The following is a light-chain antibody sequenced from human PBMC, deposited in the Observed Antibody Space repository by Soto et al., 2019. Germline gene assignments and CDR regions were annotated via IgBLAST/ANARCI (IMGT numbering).Light chain of an antibody. Sequence: ELVLTQSPATLSVSPGDRATLSCRAGRSVSNYLVWYQQKPGQAPGLLIYDASKRAPGVPARFSGSGSATDFTLTIDSLEPEDTGVYYCQQRSNWPPLSFGAGTKVDIK. CDR2: DAS. J-gene: IGKJ3*01. V-gene: IGKV3-11*01. CDR1: RSVSNY. CDR3: QQRSNWPPLS.